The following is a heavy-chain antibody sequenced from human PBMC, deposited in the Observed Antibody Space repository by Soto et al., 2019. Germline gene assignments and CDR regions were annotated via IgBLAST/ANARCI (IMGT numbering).Heavy chain of an antibody. J-gene: IGHJ5*02. CDR3: ARAQGRDFWFDP. Sequence: QVQLQESGPGLVKPSQTLSLTCTVSGGSISSGDYYWSWIRQPPGKGLEWIGYIHLSGSTYYNPSLKSRVTISPDTSKNQFSLKLSSVTAADTAVYYCARAQGRDFWFDPWGQGTLVTVSS. CDR2: IHLSGST. V-gene: IGHV4-30-4*01. CDR1: GGSISSGDYY.